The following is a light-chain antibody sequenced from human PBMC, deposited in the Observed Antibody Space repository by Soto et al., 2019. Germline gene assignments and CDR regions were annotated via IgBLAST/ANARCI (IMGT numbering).Light chain of an antibody. Sequence: AIRMTQSPPSFSASTGDRVTITCRASQSIGTYLAWYQQRPGKAPNLLIYSASILQSGVPSRFSGSGSGTEFPLSITSLQSEDFATYYCQQYHAYPPTFGKGTNVGIK. V-gene: IGKV1-8*01. CDR2: SAS. J-gene: IGKJ1*01. CDR1: QSIGTY. CDR3: QQYHAYPPT.